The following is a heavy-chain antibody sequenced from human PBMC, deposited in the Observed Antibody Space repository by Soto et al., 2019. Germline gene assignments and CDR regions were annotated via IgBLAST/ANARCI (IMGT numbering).Heavy chain of an antibody. CDR3: AKGRSYYYYYGVDV. J-gene: IGHJ6*02. CDR2: IIDSGAST. V-gene: IGHV3-23*01. Sequence: PGGSLRLSCSASGFTFSSCATGWVRQAPGKGLEWVSDIIDSGASTYYADSVKGRFTISRDNSKSTLYLQMNSLRAEDTALYYCAKGRSYYYYYGVDVWGQGTTVTVSS. CDR1: GFTFSSCA.